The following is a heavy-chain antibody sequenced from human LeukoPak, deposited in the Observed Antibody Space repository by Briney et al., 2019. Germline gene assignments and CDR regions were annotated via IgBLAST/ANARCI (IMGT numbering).Heavy chain of an antibody. Sequence: GASVKVSCKASGFTLSRRHISWVRQAPGQGLEWMGLIDGNAGDTIYAQRFQGRVTMTRDTSTTTAYMELRSLRLDDTAVYYCVREDWGSGTIIDYWGQGTLVTVSS. D-gene: IGHD1-14*01. CDR1: GFTLSRRH. J-gene: IGHJ4*02. CDR3: VREDWGSGTIIDY. V-gene: IGHV1-18*01. CDR2: IDGNAGDT.